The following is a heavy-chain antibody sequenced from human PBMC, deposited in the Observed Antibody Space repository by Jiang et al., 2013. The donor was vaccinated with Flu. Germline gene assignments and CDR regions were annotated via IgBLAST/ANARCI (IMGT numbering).Heavy chain of an antibody. D-gene: IGHD3-22*01. V-gene: IGHV3-74*02. CDR2: INNDGSST. CDR3: ARGYYYDSRGYWVRGAFDI. Sequence: VQLVESGGGVVQPGRSLRLSCAASGFTFSSYWMHWVRQAPGKGLVWVSRINNDGSSTSYADSVKGRFTISRDNAKNTLYLQMNSLRAEDTAVYYCARGYYYDSRGYWVRGAFDIWGQGTKVTVSS. J-gene: IGHJ3*02. CDR1: GFTFSSYW.